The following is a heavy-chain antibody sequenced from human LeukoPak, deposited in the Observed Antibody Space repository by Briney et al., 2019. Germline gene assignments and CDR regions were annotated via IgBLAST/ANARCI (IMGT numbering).Heavy chain of an antibody. V-gene: IGHV3-53*01. CDR3: ARDKTYFDY. J-gene: IGHJ4*02. CDR2: LYSSGTT. CDR1: GVSVSSNY. Sequence: GGSLRLSCAASGVSVSSNYMSWVRQAPGKGLEWVSLLYSSGTTHYAGSVKGRFTISRDNSKNTLYLQMNSLRAEDTAVYYCARDKTYFDYWGRGTLVTVSS.